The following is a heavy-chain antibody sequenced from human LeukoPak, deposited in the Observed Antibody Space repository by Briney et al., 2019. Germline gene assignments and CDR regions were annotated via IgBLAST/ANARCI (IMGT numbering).Heavy chain of an antibody. Sequence: ASVKISCKTSGGTFSSYAISWVRQAPGQGLEWMGEIFPIFGTANYAQKFQGRVTITAEESTSTAYMELRSARAEETGVYYCARDSRGYYSNYFDSWGKGTPVTVSS. CDR3: ARDSRGYYSNYFDS. CDR2: IFPIFGTA. CDR1: GGTFSSYA. D-gene: IGHD1-26*01. V-gene: IGHV1-69*01. J-gene: IGHJ4*02.